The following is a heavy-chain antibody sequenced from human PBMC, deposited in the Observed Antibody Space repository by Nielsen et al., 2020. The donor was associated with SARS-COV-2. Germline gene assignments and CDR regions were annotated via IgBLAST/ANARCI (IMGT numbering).Heavy chain of an antibody. D-gene: IGHD3-10*01. Sequence: ASVKVSCKASGYTFTSYAMHWVRQAPGQSLEWMGWISAYNGNTNYAQNLQGRVTLTTDTSTSTAYMELRSLRSDDTAVYYCASDAMVRGAYPLSYYYNGMDVWGQGTTVTVS. J-gene: IGHJ6*02. CDR1: GYTFTSYA. CDR3: ASDAMVRGAYPLSYYYNGMDV. V-gene: IGHV1-18*01. CDR2: ISAYNGNT.